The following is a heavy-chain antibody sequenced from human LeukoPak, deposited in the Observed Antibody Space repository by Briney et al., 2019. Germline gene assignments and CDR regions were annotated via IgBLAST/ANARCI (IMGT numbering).Heavy chain of an antibody. CDR3: AGGGGGYDLDY. V-gene: IGHV1-46*01. CDR2: INPSGGST. D-gene: IGHD5-12*01. Sequence: ASVKVSCKASGYTFTSYYMHWVRQALGQGLEWMGIINPSGGSTSYAQKFQGRVTMTRDTSTSTVYTELSSLRSEDTAVYYCAGGGGGYDLDYWGQGTLVTVSS. J-gene: IGHJ4*02. CDR1: GYTFTSYY.